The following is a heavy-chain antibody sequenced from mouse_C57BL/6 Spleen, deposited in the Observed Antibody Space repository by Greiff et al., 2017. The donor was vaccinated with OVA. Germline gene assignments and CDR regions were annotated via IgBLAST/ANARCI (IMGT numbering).Heavy chain of an antibody. V-gene: IGHV14-3*01. D-gene: IGHD4-1*01. CDR3: ARTGTYFDY. Sequence: VQLKQSVAELVRPGASVKLSCTASGFHIKNTYMHWVKQRPEQGLEWIGRIDPANGNTKYAPKFQGKATITADTSSNTAYLQLSSLTSEDTAIYYCARTGTYFDYWGQGTTLTVSS. CDR1: GFHIKNTY. CDR2: IDPANGNT. J-gene: IGHJ2*01.